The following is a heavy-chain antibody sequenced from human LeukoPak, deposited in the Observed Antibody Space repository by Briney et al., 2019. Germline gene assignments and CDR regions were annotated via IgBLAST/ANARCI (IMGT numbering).Heavy chain of an antibody. CDR1: GYSISSGYY. CDR3: ARPRKYCSSTSCYGRGSYYFDY. V-gene: IGHV4-38-2*02. J-gene: IGHJ4*02. Sequence: SETLSLTCTVSGYSISSGYYWGWIRQPPGKGLEWIGSIYHSGSTNYNPSLKSRVTISVDTSKNQFSLKLSSVTAADTAVYYCARPRKYCSSTSCYGRGSYYFDYWGQGTLVTVSS. CDR2: IYHSGST. D-gene: IGHD2-2*01.